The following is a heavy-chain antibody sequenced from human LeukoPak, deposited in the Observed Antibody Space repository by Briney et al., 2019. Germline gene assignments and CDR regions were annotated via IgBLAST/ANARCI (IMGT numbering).Heavy chain of an antibody. V-gene: IGHV1-24*01. Sequence: GASVKVSCTVSASSLSELSLYWVRQAPGKGLEWMGGFDVIDSETFYAQKFQGRVTMTEDSSTDTAYMELRSLTSDDTALYYCAAGRPYSLLDYWGQGTLVTVSS. CDR1: ASSLSELS. CDR2: FDVIDSET. J-gene: IGHJ4*02. CDR3: AAGRPYSLLDY. D-gene: IGHD5-18*01.